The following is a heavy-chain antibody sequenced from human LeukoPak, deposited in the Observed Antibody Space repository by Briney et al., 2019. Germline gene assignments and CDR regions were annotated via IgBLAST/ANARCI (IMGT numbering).Heavy chain of an antibody. CDR2: ISGSGIK. J-gene: IGHJ3*02. CDR1: GFTFSSYS. D-gene: IGHD2-8*01. Sequence: GGSLRLSCAASGFTFSSYSMNWVRQAPGKGLEWVSYISGSGIKHYADSVKGRFTISRDNAKNSLYLQMNSLRVEDTAVYYCAREDTGVAFDIWGQGTTVTV. V-gene: IGHV3-48*04. CDR3: AREDTGVAFDI.